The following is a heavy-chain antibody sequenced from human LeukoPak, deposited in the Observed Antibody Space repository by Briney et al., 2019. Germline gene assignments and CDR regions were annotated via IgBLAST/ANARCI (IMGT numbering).Heavy chain of an antibody. D-gene: IGHD3-10*01. CDR3: ARAVRGVSLYYYGMDV. J-gene: IGHJ6*02. CDR2: VYYSGST. Sequence: SETLSLTCVVSGGSVSGYYWGWIRQPPGRGLEWIGYVYYSGSTNYNPSFKSRITISVDTSRNQFSLQLSSVTAADTAVYHCARAVRGVSLYYYGMDVWGQGTTVTVSS. CDR1: GGSVSGYY. V-gene: IGHV4-59*02.